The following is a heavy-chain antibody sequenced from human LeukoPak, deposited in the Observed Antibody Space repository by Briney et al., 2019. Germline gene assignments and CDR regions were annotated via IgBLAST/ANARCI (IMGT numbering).Heavy chain of an antibody. CDR3: ARGPRTTNDAFDI. V-gene: IGHV6-1*01. J-gene: IGHJ3*02. CDR1: GDSVSSNSAA. CDR2: TYYRAKWSN. D-gene: IGHD1-1*01. Sequence: SQTLSLTCAISGDSVSSNSAAWNWIRQSPSRCLEWLGRTYYRAKWSNDYAVSVKSRITISPDTSKNQFSLQLNSVTPEDTAVYYCARGPRTTNDAFDIWGQGTMVTVSS.